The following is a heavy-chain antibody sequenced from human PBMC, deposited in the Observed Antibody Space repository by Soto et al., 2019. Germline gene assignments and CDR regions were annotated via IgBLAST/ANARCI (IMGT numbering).Heavy chain of an antibody. CDR2: IIPIFGTA. Sequence: ASVKVSCKASGGTFSSYAISWVRQAPGQGLEWMGGIIPIFGTANYAQKFQGRVTITADESTSTAYMELSSLRSEDTAVYYCAGRAYCSSTSCPYPWGQGTLVTVSS. CDR1: GGTFSSYA. V-gene: IGHV1-69*13. J-gene: IGHJ5*02. CDR3: AGRAYCSSTSCPYP. D-gene: IGHD2-2*01.